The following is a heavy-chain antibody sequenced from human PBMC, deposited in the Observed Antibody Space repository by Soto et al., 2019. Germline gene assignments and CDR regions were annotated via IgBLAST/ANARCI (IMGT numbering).Heavy chain of an antibody. V-gene: IGHV3-53*02. J-gene: IGHJ6*02. CDR1: GFTVSSNY. CDR2: IYSGGST. D-gene: IGHD6-6*01. Sequence: EVQLVETGGGLIQPGGSLRLSCAASGFTVSSNYMSWVRQAPGKGLEWVSVIYSGGSTYYADSVKGRFTISRDNSKNTLYLQMNSLRAEDTAVYYCARGGVGAAARPKYYYGMDVWGQGTTVTVSS. CDR3: ARGGVGAAARPKYYYGMDV.